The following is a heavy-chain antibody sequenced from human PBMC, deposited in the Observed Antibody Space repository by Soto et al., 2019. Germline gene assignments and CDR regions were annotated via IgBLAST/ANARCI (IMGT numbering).Heavy chain of an antibody. CDR3: ARGGYFDSSNYLAY. CDR1: GYTFTSYG. D-gene: IGHD3-22*01. V-gene: IGHV1-3*01. J-gene: IGHJ4*02. Sequence: ASVKVSCKASGYTFTSYGMNWVRQAPGRGLEWMGWINPGNGNTKYSQKFQGRVNIDRDPSASTDYMELSSLSLEDTAVYYCARGGYFDSSNYLAYWGLGTLVTVSS. CDR2: INPGNGNT.